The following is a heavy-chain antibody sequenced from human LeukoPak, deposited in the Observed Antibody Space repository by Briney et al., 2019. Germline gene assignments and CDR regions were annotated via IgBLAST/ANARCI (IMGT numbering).Heavy chain of an antibody. CDR2: IKQDGSEK. D-gene: IGHD3-3*01. J-gene: IGHJ6*03. CDR3: ARDRHDFWSGYLFYYYYYYMDV. Sequence: GGSLRLSCAASGFTFSSYAMSWVRQAPGKGLEWVANIKQDGSEKYYVDSVKGRFTISRDNAKNSLYLQMNSLRAEDTAVYYCARDRHDFWSGYLFYYYYYYMDVWGKGTTVTVSS. V-gene: IGHV3-7*01. CDR1: GFTFSSYA.